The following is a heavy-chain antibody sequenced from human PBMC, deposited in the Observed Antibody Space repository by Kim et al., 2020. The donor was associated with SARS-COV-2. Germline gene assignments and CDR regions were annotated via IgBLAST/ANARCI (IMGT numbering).Heavy chain of an antibody. D-gene: IGHD2-2*01. V-gene: IGHV3-30*07. CDR3: ARYYACSSTSCYAFDY. J-gene: IGHJ4*02. Sequence: SVKGGVTKSRDNSKNTMNMQMNSLGAEDTAVYYCARYYACSSTSCYAFDYWGQGTLVTVSS.